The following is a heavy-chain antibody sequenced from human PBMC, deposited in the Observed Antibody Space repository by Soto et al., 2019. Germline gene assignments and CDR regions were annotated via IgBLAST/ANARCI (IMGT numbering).Heavy chain of an antibody. CDR1: GFTFSSYG. J-gene: IGHJ6*02. D-gene: IGHD3-22*01. Sequence: QVQLVESGGGVVQPGRSLRLSCAASGFTFSSYGMHWVRQAPGKGLEWVAVISYDGSNKYYADSVRGRFNISRDNSKNTLYLQMTRLRAEDTAVYYCAKDQYYYDSSGYYQLHYYYGMDVWGQGTTVTVSS. V-gene: IGHV3-30*18. CDR2: ISYDGSNK. CDR3: AKDQYYYDSSGYYQLHYYYGMDV.